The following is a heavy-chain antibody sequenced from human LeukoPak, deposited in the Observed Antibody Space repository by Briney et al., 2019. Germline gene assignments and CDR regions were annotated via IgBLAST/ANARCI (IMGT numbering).Heavy chain of an antibody. CDR2: INSYNGNT. CDR3: ARDLVHHRLLATNYNWFDP. V-gene: IGHV1-18*01. J-gene: IGHJ5*02. CDR1: GYIFTSYG. Sequence: ASVKVSCKASGYIFTSYGISWVRQAPGQGPEWMGWINSYNGNTKYTQKVQGRVTMTIDTSTSTAYMELRSLRSDDTAVYYCARDLVHHRLLATNYNWFDPWGQGTLVTVSS. D-gene: IGHD2-8*01.